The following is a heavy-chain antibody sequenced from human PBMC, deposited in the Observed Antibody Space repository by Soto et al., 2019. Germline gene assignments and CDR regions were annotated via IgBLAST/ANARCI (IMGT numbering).Heavy chain of an antibody. J-gene: IGHJ3*02. Sequence: QVPLVQSGAEVKKPGASVKVSCKASGYSFTNYGISWVRQAPGQGLEWMGWISAYNGNTYYAQRLQGRVTMTTDTSTTTTYMELRSLRSDDTAVYYCARALLYLSGTYYKDDFDIWGQGTMVTVSS. CDR3: ARALLYLSGTYYKDDFDI. D-gene: IGHD3-10*01. V-gene: IGHV1-18*01. CDR2: ISAYNGNT. CDR1: GYSFTNYG.